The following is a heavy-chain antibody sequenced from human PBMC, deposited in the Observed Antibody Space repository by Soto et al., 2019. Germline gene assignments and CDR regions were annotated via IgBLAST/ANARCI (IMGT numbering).Heavy chain of an antibody. CDR3: ARRVFCTKGVCYPHPRSAY. Sequence: SETLSLTCTVSGGSISSYYWSWIRQPPGKGLEWIGYIYYSGSTNYNPSLKSRVTISVDTSKNQFSLKLSSVTAADTAVYYCARRVFCTKGVCYPHPRSAYWARGTLDPVSS. V-gene: IGHV4-59*08. CDR1: GGSISSYY. D-gene: IGHD2-8*01. CDR2: IYYSGST. J-gene: IGHJ4*02.